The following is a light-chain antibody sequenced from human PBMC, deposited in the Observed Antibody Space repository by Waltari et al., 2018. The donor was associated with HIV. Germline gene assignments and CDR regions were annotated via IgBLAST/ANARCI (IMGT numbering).Light chain of an antibody. CDR1: TIGDKS. Sequence: SYVLTQPPSLSVAPSQKATITCAGRGGHTIGDKSEHWYQQKPGQAPVLVVYDDTDRPSGIPERFSGSNSGNTATLTISRVEAGDEADYYCQVWDIITNHVVFGGGTKLTVL. V-gene: IGLV3-21*02. CDR3: QVWDIITNHVV. CDR2: DDT. J-gene: IGLJ2*01.